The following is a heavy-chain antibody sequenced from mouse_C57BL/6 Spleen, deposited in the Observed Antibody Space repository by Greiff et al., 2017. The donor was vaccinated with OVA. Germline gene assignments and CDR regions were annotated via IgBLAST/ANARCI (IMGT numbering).Heavy chain of an antibody. CDR2: IFPGSGST. D-gene: IGHD1-1*01. V-gene: IGHV1-75*01. CDR3: NYYGSSYEGFDY. Sequence: VKLMESGPELVKPGASVKISCKASGYTFTDYYINWVKQRPGQGLEWIGWIFPGSGSTYYNEKFKGKATLTVDKSSSTAYMLLSSLTSEDSAVYFANYYGSSYEGFDYWGQGTTLTVSS. CDR1: GYTFTDYY. J-gene: IGHJ2*01.